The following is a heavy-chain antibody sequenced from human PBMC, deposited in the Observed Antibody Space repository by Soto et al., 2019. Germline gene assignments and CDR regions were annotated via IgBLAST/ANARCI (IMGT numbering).Heavy chain of an antibody. Sequence: QVQLQESGPGLVKPSQTLSLTCTVSGSTIDTGFWTWIRQRPEKGLEWIGYSRYRGSTFYNPSLKSRVTISMDTSKSQFSLNLSSVTAADTAMYYCARGGVHFDSWGQGTLVTVSS. CDR2: SRYRGST. CDR3: ARGGVHFDS. V-gene: IGHV4-31*03. D-gene: IGHD2-8*02. J-gene: IGHJ4*02. CDR1: GSTIDTGF.